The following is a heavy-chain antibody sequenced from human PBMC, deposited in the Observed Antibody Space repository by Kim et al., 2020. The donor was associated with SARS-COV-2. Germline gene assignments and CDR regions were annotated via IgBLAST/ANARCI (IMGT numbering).Heavy chain of an antibody. Sequence: SETLSLTCTVSGGSISSSSYYWGWIRQPPGKGLEWIGSIYYSGSTYYNPSLKSRVTISVDTSKNQFSLKLSSVTAADTAVYYCAKLFGELAFDYWGQGTL. CDR1: GGSISSSSYY. V-gene: IGHV4-39*07. CDR3: AKLFGELAFDY. CDR2: IYYSGST. D-gene: IGHD3-10*02. J-gene: IGHJ4*02.